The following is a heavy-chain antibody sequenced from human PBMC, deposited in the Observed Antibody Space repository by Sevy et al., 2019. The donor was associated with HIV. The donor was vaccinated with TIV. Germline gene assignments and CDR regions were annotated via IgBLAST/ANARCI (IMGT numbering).Heavy chain of an antibody. V-gene: IGHV3-23*01. CDR1: GFTFSKYS. Sequence: GGSLRLSCAASGFTFSKYSMSWVRQPPGKGLERVSTLSFGCGEINYADSVKGRFTISSDNSKSSVYLQMNNLRPEDRAVYYCAREGCTKPHDYWGQGTLVTVSS. CDR3: AREGCTKPHDY. CDR2: LSFGCGEI. J-gene: IGHJ4*02. D-gene: IGHD2-8*01.